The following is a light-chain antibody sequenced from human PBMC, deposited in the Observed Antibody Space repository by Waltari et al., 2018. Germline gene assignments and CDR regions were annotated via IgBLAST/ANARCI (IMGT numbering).Light chain of an antibody. CDR2: RDT. V-gene: IGLV3-25*03. CDR3: QSADSSGSYVL. CDR1: ALPKQS. Sequence: SYALTQPPSVSASPGQTARITCSGNALPKQSAYWYQRKPGQAPVLVIYRDTERPSGIPARFSGSSSGTTVTLTINGVQAEDEADYYCQSADSSGSYVLFGGGTTLTVL. J-gene: IGLJ2*01.